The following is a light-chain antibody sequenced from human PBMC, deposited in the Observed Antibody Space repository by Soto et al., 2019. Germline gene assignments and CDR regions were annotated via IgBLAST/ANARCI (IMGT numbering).Light chain of an antibody. CDR3: QQFASYPLT. J-gene: IGKJ4*01. V-gene: IGKV3-20*01. CDR1: QSVGSY. CDR2: GAS. Sequence: EIVLTQSPATLSLSPGERATLSCRASQSVGSYLAWYQQKPGQAPRLLIYGASSRATGIPDRFSGSGSGTDFTLTISRLEPEDFAVYYCQQFASYPLTFGGGTKVDI.